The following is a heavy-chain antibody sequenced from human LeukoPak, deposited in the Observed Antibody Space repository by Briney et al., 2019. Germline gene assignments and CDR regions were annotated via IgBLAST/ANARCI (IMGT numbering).Heavy chain of an antibody. CDR1: GFTFSSYW. J-gene: IGHJ3*02. CDR2: IKQDGSEK. CDR3: ARDSPVTTVDLSAFDI. V-gene: IGHV3-7*01. D-gene: IGHD4-17*01. Sequence: GGSLRLPCAASGFTFSSYWMSWVRQAPGKGLEWVANIKQDGSEKYYVDSVKGRFTISRDNAKNSLYLQMNGLRAEDTAVYYCARDSPVTTVDLSAFDIWGQGTMVTVSS.